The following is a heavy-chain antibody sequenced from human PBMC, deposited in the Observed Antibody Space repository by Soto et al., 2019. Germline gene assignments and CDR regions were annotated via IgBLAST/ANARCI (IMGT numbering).Heavy chain of an antibody. CDR2: IYWDDDK. J-gene: IGHJ5*02. Sequence: GSGPTLVNPTQTLTLTCTFSGFSLSTSGVGVGWIRQPPGKALEWLALIYWDDDKRYSPSLKSRLTITKDTSKNQVVLTMTNMDPVDTATYYCAHWVDVPGIAAAGTGCWFDPWGQGTLVTVSS. CDR1: GFSLSTSGVG. CDR3: AHWVDVPGIAAAGTGCWFDP. D-gene: IGHD6-13*01. V-gene: IGHV2-5*02.